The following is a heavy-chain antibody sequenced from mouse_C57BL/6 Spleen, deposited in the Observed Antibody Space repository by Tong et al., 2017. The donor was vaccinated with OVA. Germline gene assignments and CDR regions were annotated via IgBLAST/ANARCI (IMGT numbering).Heavy chain of an antibody. V-gene: IGHV5-4*02. CDR2: ISDGGSYT. J-gene: IGHJ3*01. Sequence: EVQLVESGGGLVKPGGSLKLSCAASGFTFSDYYMYWVRQTPEKRLEWVATISDGGSYTYYPDSVKGRFTISRDNAKNNLYLQMSSLKSEDTAMYYCARDLAWFAYWGQGTLVTVSA. CDR1: GFTFSDYY. CDR3: ARDLAWFAY.